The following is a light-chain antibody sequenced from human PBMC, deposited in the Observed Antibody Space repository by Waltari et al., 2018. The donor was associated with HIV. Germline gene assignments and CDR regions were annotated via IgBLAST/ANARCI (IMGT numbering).Light chain of an antibody. Sequence: QSVLTQPPSASGPPGPRVTMSCSGSSSNIGRNTVNLYQQLPGTAPNLLIFSDTQRPSGVPDRFSGSKSGTSASLAISGLQSEDEGDYYCAAWDDSLNGHWVFGGGTRVTVL. J-gene: IGLJ3*02. CDR2: SDT. V-gene: IGLV1-44*01. CDR1: SSNIGRNT. CDR3: AAWDDSLNGHWV.